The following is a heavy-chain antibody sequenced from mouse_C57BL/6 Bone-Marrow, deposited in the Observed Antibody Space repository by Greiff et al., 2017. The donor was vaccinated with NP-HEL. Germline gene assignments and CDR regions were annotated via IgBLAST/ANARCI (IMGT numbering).Heavy chain of an antibody. CDR1: GYTFTSYG. V-gene: IGHV1-81*01. CDR2: IYPRSGNT. CDR3: AREGNIYYGNYAMDY. Sequence: VQLQQSGAELARPGASVKLSCKASGYTFTSYGISWVKQRTGQGLEWIGEIYPRSGNTYYNEKFKGKATLTADKSSSTAYMELRSLTSEDSAVYFCAREGNIYYGNYAMDYWGQGTSVTVSS. D-gene: IGHD2-1*01. J-gene: IGHJ4*01.